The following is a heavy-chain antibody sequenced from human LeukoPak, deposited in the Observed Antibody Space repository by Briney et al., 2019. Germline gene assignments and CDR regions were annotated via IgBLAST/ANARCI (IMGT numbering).Heavy chain of an antibody. V-gene: IGHV3-21*01. CDR2: ISERSSYI. J-gene: IGHJ3*02. CDR1: GFTFSSYS. Sequence: GGSLRLSCAASGFTFSSYSVNWVRQAPGKGLEWVSSISERSSYIYYADSMKGRFTISRDNAKNSLYLQMNSLRAEDTAVYYCARSTRRQNDAFDIWGQGTAVTVSS. CDR3: ARSTRRQNDAFDI.